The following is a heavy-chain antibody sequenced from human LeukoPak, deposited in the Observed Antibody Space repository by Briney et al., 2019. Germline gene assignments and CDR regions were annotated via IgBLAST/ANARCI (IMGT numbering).Heavy chain of an antibody. D-gene: IGHD6-19*01. J-gene: IGHJ4*02. CDR1: GGSISSGSYY. CDR2: IYTSGST. V-gene: IGHV4-61*02. Sequence: SETLSLTCTVSGGSISSGSYYWSWIRQPAGKGLEWIGRIYTSGSTNYNPSLKSRVTISVDTSKNQFSLKLTSVTAADTAVYYCARGFASSGCPRYWGQGTLVTVSS. CDR3: ARGFASSGCPRY.